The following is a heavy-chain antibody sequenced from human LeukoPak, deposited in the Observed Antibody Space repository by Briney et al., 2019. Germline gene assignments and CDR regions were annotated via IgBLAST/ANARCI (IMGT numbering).Heavy chain of an antibody. CDR1: GYTFTGYC. CDR3: ARDGNLGCSSTSCYPTY. CDR2: INPNSGGT. Sequence: ASVKVSCKASGYTFTGYCMHWVRQAPGQGLEWMGWINPNSGGTNYAQKFQGRVTMTRDTSISTAYMELSRLRSDDTAVYYCARDGNLGCSSTSCYPTYWGQGTLVTVSS. V-gene: IGHV1-2*02. J-gene: IGHJ4*02. D-gene: IGHD2-2*01.